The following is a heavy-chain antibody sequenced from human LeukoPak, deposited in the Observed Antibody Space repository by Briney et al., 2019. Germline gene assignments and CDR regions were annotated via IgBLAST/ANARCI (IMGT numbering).Heavy chain of an antibody. CDR1: GYSFTTYG. Sequence: GASVKVSCKASGYSFTTYGISWVRQAPGQGLERMGWISAYNGNTNYAQKLQGRVTMTTDTSTSTAYMELRSLRYDDTAVYYCASDMIAARPNWFDPWGQGTLVTVSS. V-gene: IGHV1-18*01. CDR2: ISAYNGNT. J-gene: IGHJ5*02. D-gene: IGHD6-6*01. CDR3: ASDMIAARPNWFDP.